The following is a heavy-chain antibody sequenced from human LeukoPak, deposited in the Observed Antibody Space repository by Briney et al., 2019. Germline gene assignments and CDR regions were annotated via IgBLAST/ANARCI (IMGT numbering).Heavy chain of an antibody. J-gene: IGHJ5*02. CDR2: INPNSGGT. Sequence: ASVKVSCKASGYTFTGCYMHWVRQAPGQGLEWMEWINPNSGGTNYAQKFQGRVTMTRDTSISTAYMELSRLRSDDTAVYYCARDPSYSSSRNWFDPWGQGTLVTVSS. CDR1: GYTFTGCY. V-gene: IGHV1-2*02. D-gene: IGHD6-13*01. CDR3: ARDPSYSSSRNWFDP.